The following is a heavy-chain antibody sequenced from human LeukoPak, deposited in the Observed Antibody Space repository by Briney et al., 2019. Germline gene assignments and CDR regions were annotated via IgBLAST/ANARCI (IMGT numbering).Heavy chain of an antibody. D-gene: IGHD6-13*01. CDR2: TYHRSTWYD. CDR3: TREVAGTGGFDY. CDR1: GDSLSSNNAA. V-gene: IGHV6-1*01. Sequence: PSQTLSLTCAISGDSLSSNNAAWNWIRQSPSRGLEWLGRTYHRSTWYDDYVVSVRSRLTITPDISKNQVSLQLNSVTPEDTAVYYCTREVAGTGGFDYWGQGITVTVSS. J-gene: IGHJ4*02.